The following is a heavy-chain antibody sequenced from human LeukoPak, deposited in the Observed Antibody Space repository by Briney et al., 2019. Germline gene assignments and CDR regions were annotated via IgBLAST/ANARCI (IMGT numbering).Heavy chain of an antibody. D-gene: IGHD2-8*02. CDR2: IYYSGST. V-gene: IGHV4-61*01. Sequence: SETLSLTCTVSGGSVSSGSYYWSWIRQPPGKGLEWIGYIYYSGSTNYNPSLKSRVTISVDTSKNQFSLKLSSVTAADTAVYYCARELLGRGYYGMDVWGQGTTVTVSS. J-gene: IGHJ6*02. CDR1: GGSVSSGSYY. CDR3: ARELLGRGYYGMDV.